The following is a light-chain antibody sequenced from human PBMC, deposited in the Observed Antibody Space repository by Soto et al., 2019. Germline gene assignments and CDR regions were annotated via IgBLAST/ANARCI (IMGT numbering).Light chain of an antibody. Sequence: EIVMTQSPATLSVSPGERATLSCRASQSVRSNLAWYQQMPGQPPRLLIYSASTRATSIPARLSGSGSGTEFALTVSSLQSEDFAVYYCQQDNSCPLTFGGGTKVEIK. CDR2: SAS. V-gene: IGKV3D-15*01. J-gene: IGKJ4*01. CDR1: QSVRSN. CDR3: QQDNSCPLT.